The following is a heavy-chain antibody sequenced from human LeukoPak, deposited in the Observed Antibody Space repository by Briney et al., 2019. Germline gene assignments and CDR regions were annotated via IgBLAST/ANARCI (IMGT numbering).Heavy chain of an antibody. J-gene: IGHJ4*02. CDR2: INPGNGDT. V-gene: IGHV1-3*01. Sequence: ASVNVSCKASGYTFTSYTIHWVRQAPGQRLEWMGWINPGNGDTRYSQKFQGRVTITRDRVTITRDTSASTAYMELSSLRSEDTAVYYCARGEQWLAPGEANFDYWGQGALVTVSS. CDR3: ARGEQWLAPGEANFDY. D-gene: IGHD6-19*01. CDR1: GYTFTSYT.